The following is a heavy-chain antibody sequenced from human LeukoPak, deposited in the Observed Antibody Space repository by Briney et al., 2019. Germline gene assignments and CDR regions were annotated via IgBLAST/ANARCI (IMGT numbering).Heavy chain of an antibody. Sequence: SETLSLTCAVYGGSFSGYYWSWIRQPPGKGLEWIGEINHSGSTNYNPSLKSRVTISVGTSKNQFSLKLSSVTAADTAVYYCASRGRGLRYPSLTYFDYRGQGTLVTVSS. V-gene: IGHV4-34*01. J-gene: IGHJ4*02. D-gene: IGHD4-17*01. CDR3: ASRGRGLRYPSLTYFDY. CDR1: GGSFSGYY. CDR2: INHSGST.